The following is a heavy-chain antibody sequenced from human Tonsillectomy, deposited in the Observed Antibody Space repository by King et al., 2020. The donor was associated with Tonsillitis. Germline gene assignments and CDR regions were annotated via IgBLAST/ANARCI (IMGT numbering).Heavy chain of an antibody. CDR3: AKAPDRSPYLSGHPHIYTLTTIDY. V-gene: IGHV3-30*18. Sequence: VQLVESGGGVVQPGRSLRLSCAASGFTFSNYDMYWVRQAPGKGLEWVAVISSDGNNQYYADSVKGRFTISRDNSKNTLYLQMNSLRAEDTAVYYCAKAPDRSPYLSGHPHIYTLTTIDYWGQGTLVTVSS. J-gene: IGHJ4*02. CDR1: GFTFSNYD. CDR2: ISSDGNNQ. D-gene: IGHD3-22*01.